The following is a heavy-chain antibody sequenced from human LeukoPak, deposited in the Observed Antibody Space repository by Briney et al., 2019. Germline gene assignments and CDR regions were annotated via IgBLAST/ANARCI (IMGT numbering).Heavy chain of an antibody. Sequence: GESLKISCKGSGYSFTSYWIGWVRQMRGKGLEWMGIIYPGDSDTRYSPSFQGQVTISADKSISTAYLQWSSLKASDTAMYYCARCKSSVTTSYSYYYGMDVWGQGTTVTVSS. CDR1: GYSFTSYW. J-gene: IGHJ6*02. CDR3: ARCKSSVTTSYSYYYGMDV. D-gene: IGHD4-11*01. CDR2: IYPGDSDT. V-gene: IGHV5-51*01.